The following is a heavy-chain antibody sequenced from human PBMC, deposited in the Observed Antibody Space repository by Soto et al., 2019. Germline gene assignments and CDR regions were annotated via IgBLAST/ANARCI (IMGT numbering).Heavy chain of an antibody. D-gene: IGHD6-13*01. Sequence: PGGSLRLSCAASGFTFSSYGMHWVRQAPGKGLEWVAIIWYDGSNKYYVDSVKGRFTISRDNSKNTLYLQMNSLRAEDTAVYYCARVNPHSVFEIWGQGTMVTVSS. V-gene: IGHV3-33*01. CDR3: ARVNPHSVFEI. CDR2: IWYDGSNK. J-gene: IGHJ3*02. CDR1: GFTFSSYG.